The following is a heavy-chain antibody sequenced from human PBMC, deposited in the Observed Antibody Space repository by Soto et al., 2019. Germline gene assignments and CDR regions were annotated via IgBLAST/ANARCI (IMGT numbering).Heavy chain of an antibody. CDR1: GFIVSDTY. D-gene: IGHD2-15*01. Sequence: EVQLVESGGGLVQPGGSLRLSCTASGFIVSDTYVNWVRQAPGKGLAWVSVISNRGDTHYADSVRGRFSLSRDISDNTFHLQTNNLRVEDTAVYYCAREPRYCRGGSCSITGDAYDIWGQGTMVNVSS. CDR2: ISNRGDT. CDR3: AREPRYCRGGSCSITGDAYDI. J-gene: IGHJ3*02. V-gene: IGHV3-66*01.